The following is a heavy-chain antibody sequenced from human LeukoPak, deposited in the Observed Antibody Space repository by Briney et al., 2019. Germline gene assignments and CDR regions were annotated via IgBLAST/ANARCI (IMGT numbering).Heavy chain of an antibody. CDR1: GGSISSSSYY. V-gene: IGHV4-39*07. D-gene: IGHD3-22*01. Sequence: PSETLSLTCTVSGGSISSSSYYWGWIRQPPGKGLEWIGSIYYSGSTYYNPSLKSRVTISVDTSKSQFSLKLSSVTAADTAVYYCSGKTSYDSSGYYYTSGNWFDPWGQGTLVTVSS. CDR2: IYYSGST. J-gene: IGHJ5*02. CDR3: SGKTSYDSSGYYYTSGNWFDP.